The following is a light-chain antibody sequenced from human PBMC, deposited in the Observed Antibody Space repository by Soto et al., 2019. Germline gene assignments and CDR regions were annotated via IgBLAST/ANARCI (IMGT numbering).Light chain of an antibody. CDR1: QNFGSSY. CDR3: QQRSNWPIT. Sequence: EVVLTQSPDTVSLSPGERATLSCRASQNFGSSYLAWYQQKPGQAPRLLIYDASNRATGIPARFSGSGSGTDFTLTISSLEPEDFAVYYCQQRSNWPITFGQGTRLEIK. CDR2: DAS. V-gene: IGKV3-11*01. J-gene: IGKJ5*01.